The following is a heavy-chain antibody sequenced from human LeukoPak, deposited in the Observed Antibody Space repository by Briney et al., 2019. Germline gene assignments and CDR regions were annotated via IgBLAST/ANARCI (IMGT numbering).Heavy chain of an antibody. CDR3: ARHAVPAMASNYYYGMDV. CDR2: IYYSGST. V-gene: IGHV4-59*08. J-gene: IGHJ6*02. Sequence: SETLSLTCTVSGGSISSYYWSWIRQPPGKGLEWIGYIYYSGSTNYNPSLKSRVTISVDTSKNQFSLKLSSVTAADTAVYYCARHAVPAMASNYYYGMDVWGQGTTVTVSS. CDR1: GGSISSYY. D-gene: IGHD5-18*01.